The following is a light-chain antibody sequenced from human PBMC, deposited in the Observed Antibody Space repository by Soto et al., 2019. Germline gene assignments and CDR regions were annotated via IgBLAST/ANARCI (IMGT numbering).Light chain of an antibody. Sequence: QSALTQPASVSGSPGQSISISCTGTSSDVGVYNYVSWYQQHPGKAPKLMIYEVTNRPSGVSNRFSGSKSGYTASLTISGLQAEDEADYYCNSYTSSGTYVFGTGTKLTVL. CDR3: NSYTSSGTYV. J-gene: IGLJ1*01. CDR2: EVT. CDR1: SSDVGVYNY. V-gene: IGLV2-14*01.